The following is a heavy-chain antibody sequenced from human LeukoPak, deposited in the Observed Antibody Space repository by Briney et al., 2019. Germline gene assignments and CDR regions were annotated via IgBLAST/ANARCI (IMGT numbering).Heavy chain of an antibody. Sequence: PSETLSLTCTVSGGSIRSSSYYWGWIRQPPGKGREWIGSIFYSGSTYYNPSLKSRVTISVDTSKNQFSLKLSSVTAADTAVYYCVRKGDGYNSGYFDLWGRGTLVTVSS. J-gene: IGHJ2*01. D-gene: IGHD5-24*01. CDR3: VRKGDGYNSGYFDL. CDR1: GGSIRSSSYY. CDR2: IFYSGST. V-gene: IGHV4-39*01.